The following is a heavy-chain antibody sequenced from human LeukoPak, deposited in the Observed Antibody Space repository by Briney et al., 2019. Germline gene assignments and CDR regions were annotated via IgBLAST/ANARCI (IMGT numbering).Heavy chain of an antibody. D-gene: IGHD2-21*02. CDR1: GFTFISYG. CDR3: ARELPREVTLDY. Sequence: PGGSLRLSCAVSGFTFISYGMQWVRQAPGKGLAWVSRINTDGSSTTCADSVTGRFTISRDNAKNTLYLQMNSLRAEDTAVYYCARELPREVTLDYWGQGTLVTVSS. CDR2: INTDGSST. V-gene: IGHV3-74*01. J-gene: IGHJ4*01.